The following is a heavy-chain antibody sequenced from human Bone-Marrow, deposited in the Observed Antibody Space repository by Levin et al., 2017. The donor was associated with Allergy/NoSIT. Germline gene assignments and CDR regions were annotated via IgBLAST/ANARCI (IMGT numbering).Heavy chain of an antibody. CDR1: GFNFRIYA. J-gene: IGHJ6*02. V-gene: IGHV3-30-3*01. CDR2: ISYDGTNK. CDR3: ATGRTHGPGGVSYYYAMDV. D-gene: IGHD3-10*01. Sequence: GESLKISCAASGFNFRIYAMHWVRQAPGKGLEWVAVISYDGTNKYYADSVKGRFTISRDNSKNTVYLQMNSLRGEDTAVYYCATGRTHGPGGVSYYYAMDVWGQGTTVTVSS.